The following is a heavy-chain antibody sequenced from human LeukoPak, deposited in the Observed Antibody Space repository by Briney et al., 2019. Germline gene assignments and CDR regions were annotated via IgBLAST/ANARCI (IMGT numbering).Heavy chain of an antibody. CDR2: ISSSSSYI. CDR1: GFTFSSYS. V-gene: IGHV3-21*01. Sequence: PGGSLRLSCAASGFTFSSYSMNWVRQAPGKGLEWVSSISSSSSYIYYADSVKGRFTISRDNAKNSLYLQMNSLRAEDTAVYYCARDPGYCSGGSCYSHYFDYWGQGTLVTVSS. CDR3: ARDPGYCSGGSCYSHYFDY. J-gene: IGHJ4*02. D-gene: IGHD2-15*01.